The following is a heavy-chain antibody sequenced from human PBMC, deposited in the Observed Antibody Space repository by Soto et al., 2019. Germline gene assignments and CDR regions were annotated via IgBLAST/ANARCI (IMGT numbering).Heavy chain of an antibody. V-gene: IGHV1-2*02. CDR1: GYTFTGYY. CDR3: ESGDTAMSYYFDF. Sequence: ASLKVSCKASGYTFTGYYMHCVRQAPGQGLEWMGWINPNSGGTNYAQKFQGRVTMTRDKYISTDYMELSRLRSDDTDVYYCESGDTAMSYYFDFWGQGTLVTVSS. CDR2: INPNSGGT. J-gene: IGHJ4*02. D-gene: IGHD5-18*01.